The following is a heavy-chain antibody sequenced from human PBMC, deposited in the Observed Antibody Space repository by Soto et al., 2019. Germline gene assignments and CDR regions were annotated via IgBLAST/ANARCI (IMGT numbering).Heavy chain of an antibody. CDR1: WDSVSSNSAA. D-gene: IGHD6-13*01. CDR2: TYYRSKWYN. CDR3: ARSIAAATPYYFDS. V-gene: IGHV6-1*01. J-gene: IGHJ4*02. Sequence: TCAISWDSVSSNSAAWNWIRQSPSRGLEWLGRTYYRSKWYNDYAVSVKSRITINPDTSKNQFSLQLNSVTPEDTAVYYCARSIAAATPYYFDSWGKGTMVTVSP.